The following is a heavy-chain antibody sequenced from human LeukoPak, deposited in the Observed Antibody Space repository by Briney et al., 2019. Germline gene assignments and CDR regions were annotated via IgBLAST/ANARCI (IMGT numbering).Heavy chain of an antibody. CDR3: AKDQYGGNPAGEFGY. CDR2: INWNGGST. CDR1: GFTFDDHG. J-gene: IGHJ4*02. D-gene: IGHD4-23*01. Sequence: GGSLRLSCAASGFTFDDHGMTWVRQIPGKGLEWVSGINWNGGSTGYADSVKGRFTISRDNSKNTLYLQMNSLRAEDTAVYYCAKDQYGGNPAGEFGYWGQGTLVTVSS. V-gene: IGHV3-20*04.